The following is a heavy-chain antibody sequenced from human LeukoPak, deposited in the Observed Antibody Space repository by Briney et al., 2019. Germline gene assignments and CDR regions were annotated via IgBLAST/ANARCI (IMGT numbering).Heavy chain of an antibody. Sequence: GESLKISCKASGYTFTSYWIGWVRQMPGKVLEWMGIIYPGDSETRYSPSLQGQVTISADKSISTAYLQWSSLKASDTAMYYCARHKDSRYMDVWGKGTTVTVSS. J-gene: IGHJ6*03. CDR3: ARHKDSRYMDV. CDR1: GYTFTSYW. V-gene: IGHV5-51*01. CDR2: IYPGDSET.